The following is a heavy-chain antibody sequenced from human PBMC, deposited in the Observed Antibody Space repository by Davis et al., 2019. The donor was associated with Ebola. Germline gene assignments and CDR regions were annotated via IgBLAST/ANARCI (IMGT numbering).Heavy chain of an antibody. CDR2: IYTSGST. V-gene: IGHV4-61*09. CDR3: ARDRHDTSGYGF. CDR1: GASISSGFFS. D-gene: IGHD3-22*01. J-gene: IGHJ4*02. Sequence: SETLSLTCNVSGASISSGFFSWTWVRQPAGKGLEWIGHIYTSGSTKYNPSVESRVTISAGTSKNQFFLKLSSVTAADTAIYYCARDRHDTSGYGFWGQGTLVTVSS.